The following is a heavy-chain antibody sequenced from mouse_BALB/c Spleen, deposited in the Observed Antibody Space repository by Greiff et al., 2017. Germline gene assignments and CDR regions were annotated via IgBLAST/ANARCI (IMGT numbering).Heavy chain of an antibody. J-gene: IGHJ2*01. Sequence: VQLQQSGAELVKPGASVKLSCKASGYTFTSYYMYWVKQRPGQGLEWIGEINPSNGGTNFNEKFKSKATLTVDKSSSTAYMQLSSLTSEDSAVYYCTRWVDYSGDYWGQGTTLTVSS. CDR3: TRWVDYSGDY. V-gene: IGHV1S81*02. CDR2: INPSNGGT. CDR1: GYTFTSYY. D-gene: IGHD1-1*01.